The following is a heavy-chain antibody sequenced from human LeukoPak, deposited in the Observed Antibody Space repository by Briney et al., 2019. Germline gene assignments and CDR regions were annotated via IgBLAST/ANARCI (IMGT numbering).Heavy chain of an antibody. D-gene: IGHD6-6*01. V-gene: IGHV3-7*03. CDR1: GFTFGSYW. CDR2: IKQDGSEK. J-gene: IGHJ4*02. Sequence: GGSLRLSCAASGFTFGSYWMSWVRQAPGKGLEWVANIKQDGSEKYYMDSVKGRFTISRDNAENSLSLQMNSLRAEDTAVYYCASAGGDSRSPLPFYYWGQGTLVTVSS. CDR3: ASAGGDSRSPLPFYY.